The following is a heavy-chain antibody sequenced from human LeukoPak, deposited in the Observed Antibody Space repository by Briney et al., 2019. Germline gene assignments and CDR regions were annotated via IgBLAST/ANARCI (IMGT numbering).Heavy chain of an antibody. J-gene: IGHJ4*02. V-gene: IGHV3-9*03. CDR2: ISWNSGSI. CDR3: AKGGYYNSSGYFDY. Sequence: PGGSLRLSCAASGFTFDDYAMHWVRQAPGKGLEWVSGISWNSGSIGYADSVKGRFTISRDNAKNSLYLQMNSLRAEDMALYYCAKGGYYNSSGYFDYWGQGTLVTVSS. CDR1: GFTFDDYA. D-gene: IGHD3-22*01.